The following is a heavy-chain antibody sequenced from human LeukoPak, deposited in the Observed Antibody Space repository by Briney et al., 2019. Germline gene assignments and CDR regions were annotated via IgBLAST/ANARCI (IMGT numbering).Heavy chain of an antibody. CDR2: ISSSGSTI. Sequence: GGSLRLSCAASGFTVSSNYMSWVRQAPGKGLEWVSYISSSGSTIYYADSVKGRFTISRDNAKNSLYLQMNSLRAEDTAVYYCARDRGYYYDSSGYYGRDAFDIWAKGQWSPSLQ. CDR3: ARDRGYYYDSSGYYGRDAFDI. D-gene: IGHD3-22*01. CDR1: GFTVSSNY. V-gene: IGHV3-11*04. J-gene: IGHJ3*02.